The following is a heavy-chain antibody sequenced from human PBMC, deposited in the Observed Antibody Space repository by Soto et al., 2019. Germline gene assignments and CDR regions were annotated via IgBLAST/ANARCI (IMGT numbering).Heavy chain of an antibody. V-gene: IGHV3-30-3*01. Sequence: QVQLVESGGGVVQPGRSLRLSCAASGFTFSSYAMHWVRQAPGKGLEWVAVISYDGSNKYYADSVKGRFTISRDNSKNTLYLQMSSLRAEDTAVYYCARDGRGLDYWGQGTLVTVSS. CDR3: ARDGRGLDY. J-gene: IGHJ4*02. CDR1: GFTFSSYA. CDR2: ISYDGSNK.